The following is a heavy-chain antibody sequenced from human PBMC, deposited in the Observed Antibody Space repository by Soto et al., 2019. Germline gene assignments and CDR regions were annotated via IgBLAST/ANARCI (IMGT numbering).Heavy chain of an antibody. CDR2: ISGSGGST. Sequence: EVQLLESGGGFVQPGGSLRISCAASGFTFNIYSMTWLRQAPGKGLEWGSTISGSGGSTYYTESVKGRFTISRDNSKNTLFLQMSSLRAEDTAAYYCAKDWTSIWGQGTMVTVSS. CDR1: GFTFNIYS. D-gene: IGHD3-3*01. V-gene: IGHV3-23*01. J-gene: IGHJ3*02. CDR3: AKDWTSI.